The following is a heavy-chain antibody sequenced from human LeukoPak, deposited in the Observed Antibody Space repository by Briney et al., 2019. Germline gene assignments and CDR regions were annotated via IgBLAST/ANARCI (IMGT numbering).Heavy chain of an antibody. Sequence: SETLSLTCAVSGYSISSGFYWGWIRQPPGKGLEWIGTIFHSGTTYYNPSLKSRVTMSVDTSKNQFSLKLSSVTAADTAVYYCAREDRVAVAFGYWGQGTLVTVSS. J-gene: IGHJ4*02. CDR1: GYSISSGFY. CDR3: AREDRVAVAFGY. CDR2: IFHSGTT. D-gene: IGHD6-19*01. V-gene: IGHV4-38-2*02.